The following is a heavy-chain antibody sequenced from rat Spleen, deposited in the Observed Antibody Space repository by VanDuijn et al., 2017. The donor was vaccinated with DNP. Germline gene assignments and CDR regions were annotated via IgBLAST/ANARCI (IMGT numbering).Heavy chain of an antibody. Sequence: EVQLVESGGGLVQPGRSMKLSCAASGFTFSSFPMAWVRQAPTKGLEWVATISISGGSTYYRDSVKGRFTISRDNAKSTLYLQMDSMRSEDTATYHCATQHSANDYEAPYAMDVWGQGTSVTVSS. CDR1: GFTFSSFP. CDR3: ATQHSANDYEAPYAMDV. D-gene: IGHD1-12*01. J-gene: IGHJ4*01. CDR2: ISISGGST. V-gene: IGHV5-46*01.